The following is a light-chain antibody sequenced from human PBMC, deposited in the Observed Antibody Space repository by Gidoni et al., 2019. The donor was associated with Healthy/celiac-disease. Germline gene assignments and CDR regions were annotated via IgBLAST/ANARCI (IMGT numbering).Light chain of an antibody. Sequence: DIQMTQSPSSLSASVGDRVTITCQASQAISNYLNWYQQKPVKAPKLLIYDASNLETGVPSRFSGSGSGTDFTFTISSLQPEDIATYYCQQYDNLPYTFGQGTKLEIK. J-gene: IGKJ2*01. CDR3: QQYDNLPYT. V-gene: IGKV1-33*01. CDR1: QAISNY. CDR2: DAS.